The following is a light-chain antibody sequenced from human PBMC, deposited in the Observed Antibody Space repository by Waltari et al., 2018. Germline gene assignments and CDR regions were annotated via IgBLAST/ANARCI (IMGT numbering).Light chain of an antibody. V-gene: IGKV1-33*01. Sequence: DIQMTQSPSSLSASVGDRVTITCQASQDIRNYLNWYQQKPGKAPKLLIYDASNLETGVPSRFSGSGSGTDFTFTISSLQPEDIVTYYCQQYDNLPLFTFGPGTKVDIK. CDR3: QQYDNLPLFT. J-gene: IGKJ3*01. CDR1: QDIRNY. CDR2: DAS.